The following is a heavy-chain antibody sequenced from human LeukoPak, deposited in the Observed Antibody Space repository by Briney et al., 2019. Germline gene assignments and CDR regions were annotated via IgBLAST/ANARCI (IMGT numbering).Heavy chain of an antibody. CDR1: GFTFSSYS. V-gene: IGHV3-21*01. CDR3: ARAGSGSFPTAPFDY. D-gene: IGHD3-10*01. Sequence: TGGSLRLSCAASGFTFSSYSMNWVRQAPGKGLEWVSSISSSSSYIYYADSVKGRFTISRDNAKNSLYLQMNSLRAEDTAVYYCARAGSGSFPTAPFDYWGQGTLVTVSS. J-gene: IGHJ4*02. CDR2: ISSSSSYI.